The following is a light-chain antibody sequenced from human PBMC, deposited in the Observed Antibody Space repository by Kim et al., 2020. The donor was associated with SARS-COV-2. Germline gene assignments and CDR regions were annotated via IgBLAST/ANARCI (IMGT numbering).Light chain of an antibody. J-gene: IGLJ1*01. CDR1: SSDVGDYNR. V-gene: IGLV2-18*02. CDR3: NSWTSSNTFV. CDR2: EVT. Sequence: QSALTQPPSVSGSPGQSVTISCTGTSSDVGDYNRLSWYQQSPGTAPKLIIYEVTHRPSGAPDRFSGSKSGNTASLTISGLQAEDEADYYCNSWTSSNTFVFGTGTKVTVL.